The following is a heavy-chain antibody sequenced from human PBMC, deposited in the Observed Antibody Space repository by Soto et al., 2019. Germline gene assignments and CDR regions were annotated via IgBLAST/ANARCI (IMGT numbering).Heavy chain of an antibody. V-gene: IGHV1-18*01. Sequence: GASVKVSCKASGYTFTSYGISWVRQAPGQGLEWMGWISAYNGNTNYAQKLQGRVTMTTDTSTSTAYMELRSLRSDDTAVYYCARVILPGDDSSGQLIDYWGQGTLVTVSS. CDR3: ARVILPGDDSSGQLIDY. D-gene: IGHD3-22*01. CDR2: ISAYNGNT. J-gene: IGHJ4*02. CDR1: GYTFTSYG.